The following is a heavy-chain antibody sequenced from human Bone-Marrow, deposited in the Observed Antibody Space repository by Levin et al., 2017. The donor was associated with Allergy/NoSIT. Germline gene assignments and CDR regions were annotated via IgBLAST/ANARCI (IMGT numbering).Heavy chain of an antibody. D-gene: IGHD4-17*01. J-gene: IGHJ6*02. CDR1: GGTFSSYA. CDR3: ARAPTHYGDETNYYYYYGMDV. V-gene: IGHV1-69*01. CDR2: IIPIFGTA. Sequence: KISCKASGGTFSSYAISWVRQAPGQGLEWMGGIIPIFGTANYAQKFQGRVTITADESTSTAYMELSSLRSEDTAVYYCARAPTHYGDETNYYYYYGMDVWGQGTTVTVSS.